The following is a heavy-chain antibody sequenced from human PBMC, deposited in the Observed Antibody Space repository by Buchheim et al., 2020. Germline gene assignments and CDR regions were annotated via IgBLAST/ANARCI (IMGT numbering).Heavy chain of an antibody. CDR2: ISGSGGST. D-gene: IGHD3-22*01. V-gene: IGHV3-23*01. J-gene: IGHJ4*02. CDR1: GFTFSSYA. Sequence: EVQLLESGGGLVQPGGSLRLSCAASGFTFSSYAMSWVRQAPGKGLEWVSAISGSGGSTYYADSVKGRFTISRDNSKNTLYLQMNSLRAEDTAVYYCAKSGRVANYYDSSGYWRKYYFDYWGQGTL. CDR3: AKSGRVANYYDSSGYWRKYYFDY.